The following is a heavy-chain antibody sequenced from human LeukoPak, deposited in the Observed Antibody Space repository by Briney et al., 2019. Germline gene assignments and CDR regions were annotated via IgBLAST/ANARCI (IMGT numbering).Heavy chain of an antibody. D-gene: IGHD4-17*01. CDR2: ISGSGGTT. V-gene: IGHV3-23*01. CDR1: GFTFSSYA. Sequence: GGSLRLSCAASGFTFSSYAMSWVRQAPGKGLEWVSTISGSGGTTNYADSVKGRFTFSRDNSKNTLHLQMNSLRAEDTAVYYCTKDLPDYGDYIEGYWGQGTLVTVSS. CDR3: TKDLPDYGDYIEGY. J-gene: IGHJ4*02.